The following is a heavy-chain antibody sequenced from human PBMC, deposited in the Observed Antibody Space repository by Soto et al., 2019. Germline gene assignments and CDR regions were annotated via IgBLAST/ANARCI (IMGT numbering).Heavy chain of an antibody. D-gene: IGHD3-10*01. Sequence: SETLSLTCAVSGGSISSGGYSWSWIRQPPGKGLEWIGYIYHSGSTYYNPSLKSRVTISVDRSKNQFSLKLSSVTAADTAVYYYDIIGRWAFDLWGQGTMVTVSS. CDR2: IYHSGST. J-gene: IGHJ3*01. CDR1: GGSISSGGYS. CDR3: DIIGRWAFDL. V-gene: IGHV4-30-2*01.